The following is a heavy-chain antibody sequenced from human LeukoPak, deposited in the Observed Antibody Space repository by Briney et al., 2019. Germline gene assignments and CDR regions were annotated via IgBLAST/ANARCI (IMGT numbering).Heavy chain of an antibody. Sequence: GGSLRLSCAASGFTFSSYGMLWVRQAPGKGLEWVAVISYDGSNKYYADSVKGRFTISRDNSKNTLYLQMNSLRAEDTAVYYCANVDSYWGQGTLVTVSS. V-gene: IGHV3-30*18. CDR2: ISYDGSNK. CDR3: ANVDSY. J-gene: IGHJ4*02. CDR1: GFTFSSYG. D-gene: IGHD3-3*01.